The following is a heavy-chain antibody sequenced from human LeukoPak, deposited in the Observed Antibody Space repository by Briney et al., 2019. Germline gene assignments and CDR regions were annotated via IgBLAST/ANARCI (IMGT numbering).Heavy chain of an antibody. Sequence: GGSLTLSCAASGYTFSSYSMNGVRESPGRALEWVSSISSSSSYIYYADSVKGRFTISRDNTKNSLYLQMNSLRAEATAVYYCARDFFDDWGQETLVTVSS. CDR3: ARDFFDD. CDR2: ISSSSSYI. CDR1: GYTFSSYS. J-gene: IGHJ4*02. V-gene: IGHV3-21*01.